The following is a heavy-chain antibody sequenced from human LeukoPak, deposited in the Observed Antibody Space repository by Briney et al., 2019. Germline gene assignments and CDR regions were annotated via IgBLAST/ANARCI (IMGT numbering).Heavy chain of an antibody. CDR2: IYYSGST. Sequence: SETLSLXCTVSGGSISSSSYYWDWIRQPPGKGLEWIGSIYYSGSTYYNPSLKSRVTISVDTSKNQFSLKLSSVTAADTAVYYCASSMVRGYYLDYWGQGTLVTVSS. J-gene: IGHJ4*02. V-gene: IGHV4-39*01. CDR3: ASSMVRGYYLDY. D-gene: IGHD3-10*01. CDR1: GGSISSSSYY.